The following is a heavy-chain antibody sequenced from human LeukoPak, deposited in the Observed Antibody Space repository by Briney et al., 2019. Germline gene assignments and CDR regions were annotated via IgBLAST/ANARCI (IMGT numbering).Heavy chain of an antibody. D-gene: IGHD3/OR15-3a*01. V-gene: IGHV3-48*01. Sequence: GGSLRLSCAASGFILSSHSMNGVRGAPGKGLEGVSYISGSSTSIDYADSAKGRFIISRDNAKKSLYLQMNNLRAEDTAVYYCARDQDWAFDYWGQGTLVTVSS. CDR3: ARDQDWAFDY. CDR1: GFILSSHS. CDR2: ISGSSTSI. J-gene: IGHJ4*02.